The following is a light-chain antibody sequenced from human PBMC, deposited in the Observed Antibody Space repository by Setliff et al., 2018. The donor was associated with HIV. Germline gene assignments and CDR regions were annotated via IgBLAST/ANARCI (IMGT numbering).Light chain of an antibody. V-gene: IGLV2-11*01. CDR3: CSYAGSYGFYV. CDR2: DVT. CDR1: SSDVGGYNY. J-gene: IGLJ1*01. Sequence: QSVLAQPRSVSGSPGQSVSISCTGTSSDVGGYNYVSWYQQHPGKAPKLMICDVTKRPSGVPDRFSGSKSGNTASLTISGLQAEDEADYYCCSYAGSYGFYVFGTGTKVTVL.